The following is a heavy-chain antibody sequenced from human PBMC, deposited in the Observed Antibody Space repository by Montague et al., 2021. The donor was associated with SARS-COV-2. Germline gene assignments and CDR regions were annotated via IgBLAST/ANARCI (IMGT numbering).Heavy chain of an antibody. V-gene: IGHV4-39*07. D-gene: IGHD3-22*01. CDR3: ARGRWEPVLGVIDHYNGMDV. CDR1: ISSSRYY. J-gene: IGHJ6*02. Sequence: SETLSLTCTVSISSSRYYWDWIRQPPGKGLEWIGSMYYSGNTYYNPSLTSRVTISVDTSKNQFSLKLSPVTAAATAVYYCARGRWEPVLGVIDHYNGMDVWGQGTTVTVSS. CDR2: MYYSGNT.